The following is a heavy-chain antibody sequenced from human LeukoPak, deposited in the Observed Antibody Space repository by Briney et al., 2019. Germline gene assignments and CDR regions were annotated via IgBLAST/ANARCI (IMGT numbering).Heavy chain of an antibody. CDR1: GFTFSSYS. V-gene: IGHV3-21*01. D-gene: IGHD6-13*01. CDR3: ASGGQQLPFDY. Sequence: AGGSLRLSCAASGFTFSSYSMTWVRQAPGKGLEWVSSISSSSSYIYYADSVKGRFTISRDNAKNSLYLQMNSLRAEDTAVYYCASGGQQLPFDYWGQGTLVTVSS. J-gene: IGHJ4*02. CDR2: ISSSSSYI.